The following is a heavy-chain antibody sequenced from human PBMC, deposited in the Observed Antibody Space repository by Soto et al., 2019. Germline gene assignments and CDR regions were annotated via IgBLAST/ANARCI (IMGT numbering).Heavy chain of an antibody. J-gene: IGHJ4*02. CDR3: AKQDPPTTTVRLMEYYLAH. Sequence: EVQLLESGGGLVQPGGSLRLSCAASGFTFSSYAMSWVRQAPGKGLEWVSTINGGGGNTYFADSVRGRSTISRDNSKNMLYLQMNSLRADDTAVYYCAKQDPPTTTVRLMEYYLAHWGQGTLVTVSS. CDR2: INGGGGNT. CDR1: GFTFSSYA. D-gene: IGHD3-22*01. V-gene: IGHV3-23*01.